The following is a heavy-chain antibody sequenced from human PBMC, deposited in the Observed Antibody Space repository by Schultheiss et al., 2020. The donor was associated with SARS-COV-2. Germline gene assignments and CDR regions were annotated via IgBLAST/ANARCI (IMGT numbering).Heavy chain of an antibody. V-gene: IGHV3-30*18. J-gene: IGHJ3*02. D-gene: IGHD1-14*01. CDR2: ISYDGSNK. CDR1: GFTFSNAW. Sequence: GESLKISCAASGFTFSNAWMSWVRQAPGKGLEWVAVISYDGSNKYYADSVKGRFTISRDNSKNTLYLQMNSLRAEDTAVYYCAKYPRFTGAFDIWGQGTMVTVSS. CDR3: AKYPRFTGAFDI.